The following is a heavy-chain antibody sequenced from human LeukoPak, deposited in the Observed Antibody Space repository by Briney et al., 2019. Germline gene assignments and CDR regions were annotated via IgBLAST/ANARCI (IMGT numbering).Heavy chain of an antibody. CDR3: ARGPPTAQYFQH. J-gene: IGHJ1*01. Sequence: ASVKVTCKASGYTFTTYDINWVRQATGQGLQWMGWINPNSGNTGYAQKFQGRITITRNTSISTVYMELSSLRSEDTAVYYCARGPPTAQYFQHWGQGTLVTVSS. CDR1: GYTFTTYD. CDR2: INPNSGNT. V-gene: IGHV1-8*03. D-gene: IGHD5-18*01.